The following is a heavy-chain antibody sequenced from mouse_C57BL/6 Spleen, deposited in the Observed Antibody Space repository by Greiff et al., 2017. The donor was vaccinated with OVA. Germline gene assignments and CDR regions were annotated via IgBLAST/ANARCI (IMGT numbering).Heavy chain of an antibody. V-gene: IGHV1-9*01. D-gene: IGHD2-4*01. CDR2: ILPGSGST. Sequence: VQLQQSGAELMKPGASVKLSCKATGYTFTGYWIEWVKQRPGHGLEWIGAILPGSGSTSYNEKFKGKATFTADTSSNTAYMHLSSLTTEDSAIYYCARGEYDYGRAWFAYWGQGTLVTVSA. CDR3: ARGEYDYGRAWFAY. CDR1: GYTFTGYW. J-gene: IGHJ3*01.